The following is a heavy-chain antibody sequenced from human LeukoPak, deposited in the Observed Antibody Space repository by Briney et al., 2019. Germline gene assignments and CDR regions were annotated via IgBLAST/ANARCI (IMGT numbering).Heavy chain of an antibody. CDR1: GYTFTGYY. Sequence: ASVRVSCKASGYTFTGYYMHWVRQAPGQGLEWMGWINPNSGGTNYAQKFQGRVTMTRDTSISTAYMELSRLRSDDTAVYYCASLHYGPTPDWFDPWGQGTLVTVSS. D-gene: IGHD4-17*01. CDR3: ASLHYGPTPDWFDP. J-gene: IGHJ5*02. V-gene: IGHV1-2*02. CDR2: INPNSGGT.